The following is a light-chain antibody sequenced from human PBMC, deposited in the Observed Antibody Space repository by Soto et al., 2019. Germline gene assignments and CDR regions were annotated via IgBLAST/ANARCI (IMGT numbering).Light chain of an antibody. CDR1: QRITTY. CDR3: QQRSGWPLT. V-gene: IGKV3-11*01. CDR2: DAS. Sequence: EILLTQSPATLSLSRGERATLSCRASQRITTYLAWYQQKPGRAPRLLIYDASNRATGIPARFSGSGSGTDFTLTISSLEPEDFAFYYCQQRSGWPLTFGGGTKVDIK. J-gene: IGKJ4*01.